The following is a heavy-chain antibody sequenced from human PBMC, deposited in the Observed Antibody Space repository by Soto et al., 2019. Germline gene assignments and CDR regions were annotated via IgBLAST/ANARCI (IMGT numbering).Heavy chain of an antibody. V-gene: IGHV1-18*01. CDR3: ARDPESSSWSLDYYYYYYMDV. CDR2: ISAYNGNT. CDR1: GYTFTSYG. D-gene: IGHD6-13*01. J-gene: IGHJ6*03. Sequence: ASVKVSCKASGYTFTSYGISWVRQAPGQGLEWMGWISAYNGNTNYAQKLQGRVTMTTDTSTSTAYMELRSLRSDDTAVYYCARDPESSSWSLDYYYYYYMDVWGKGTTVTVSS.